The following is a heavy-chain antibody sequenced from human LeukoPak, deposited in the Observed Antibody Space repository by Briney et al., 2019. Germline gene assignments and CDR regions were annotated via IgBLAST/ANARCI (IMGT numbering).Heavy chain of an antibody. CDR1: GYHFPSYW. J-gene: IGHJ4*02. CDR2: IYHGDADT. CDR3: AISLAVAARGGFDY. D-gene: IGHD6-19*01. V-gene: IGHV5-51*01. Sequence: EFLETLRNSSGYHFPSYWIEWGRQVSRKGLEWMGSIYHGDADTRYRPSFQGQVTISADKSISTDYLQWSSLQASDTAMYYCAISLAVAARGGFDYWGRGTLVTVSS.